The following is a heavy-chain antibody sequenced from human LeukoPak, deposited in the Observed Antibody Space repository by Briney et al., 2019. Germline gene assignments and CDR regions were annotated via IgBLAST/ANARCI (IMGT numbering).Heavy chain of an antibody. D-gene: IGHD6-6*01. CDR1: GFTFSSYS. V-gene: IGHV3-48*01. CDR2: ISSSSSTI. CDR3: ARDARYYYYYGMDV. Sequence: GGSLRLSCAASGFTFSSYSMNWVRQAPGKGLEWVSYISSSSSTIYHADSVKGRFTISRDNAKNPLYLQMNSLRAEDMAVYYCARDARYYYYYGMDVWGQGTTVTVSS. J-gene: IGHJ6*02.